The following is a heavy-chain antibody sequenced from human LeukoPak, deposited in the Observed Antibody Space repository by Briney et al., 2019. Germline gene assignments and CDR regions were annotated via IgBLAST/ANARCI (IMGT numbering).Heavy chain of an antibody. V-gene: IGHV3-23*01. J-gene: IGHJ5*02. CDR1: GFTFSNYG. CDR2: ISGGGGST. D-gene: IGHD6-13*01. CDR3: ARDYRIAAASNAPFDP. Sequence: PGGSLRLSCAASGFTFSNYGMTWVRQAPGKGLEWVSTISGGGGSTYYADSVKGRFTISRDNAKNSLYLQMNSLRAEDTAAYYCARDYRIAAASNAPFDPWGQGTLVTVSS.